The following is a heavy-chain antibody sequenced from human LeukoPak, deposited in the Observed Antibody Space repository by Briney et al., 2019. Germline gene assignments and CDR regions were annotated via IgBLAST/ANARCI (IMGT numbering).Heavy chain of an antibody. D-gene: IGHD3-10*01. CDR1: GVSISSSNSY. Sequence: SETLSLTCTVSGVSISSSNSYWGWIRQPPGKGLEWIGSIYYSGDTYYNASLKSRVTISVDTAKNQFSLKLTSVTAADTAVYYCARQTGSGLFTLPGGQGTLVTVSS. V-gene: IGHV4-39*01. CDR2: IYYSGDT. CDR3: ARQTGSGLFTLP. J-gene: IGHJ4*02.